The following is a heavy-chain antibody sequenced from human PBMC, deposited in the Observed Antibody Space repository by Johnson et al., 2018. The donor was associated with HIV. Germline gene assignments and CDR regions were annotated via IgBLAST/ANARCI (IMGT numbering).Heavy chain of an antibody. Sequence: QVQLVESGGGVVQPGRSLRLSCAASGFTFSSYAMHWVRQAPGKGLEWVAVISYDGSNKYYADSVKGRFTISRDNSKNTLYLQLNSLRAEDTAVNYCALVAADSSGYYRDGVEIWGQGTMVTVSA. D-gene: IGHD3-22*01. J-gene: IGHJ3*02. CDR3: ALVAADSSGYYRDGVEI. CDR1: GFTFSSYA. CDR2: ISYDGSNK. V-gene: IGHV3-30*04.